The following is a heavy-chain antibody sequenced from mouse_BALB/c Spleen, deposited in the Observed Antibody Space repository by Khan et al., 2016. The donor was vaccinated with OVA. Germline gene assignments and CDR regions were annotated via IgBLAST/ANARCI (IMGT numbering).Heavy chain of an antibody. V-gene: IGHV5-6-5*01. CDR3: ARDYWFTY. J-gene: IGHJ3*01. Sequence: EVELVESGGDLVKPGGSLKLSCAASGFTFSNYAMSWVRQTPEKRLEWVASISSCGTTYYSDSVKGRFTISRDNARYILDVQMSRRRSEDKAMFYCARDYWFTYWGQGTLVTVSA. CDR2: ISSCGTT. CDR1: GFTFSNYA. D-gene: IGHD1-1*02.